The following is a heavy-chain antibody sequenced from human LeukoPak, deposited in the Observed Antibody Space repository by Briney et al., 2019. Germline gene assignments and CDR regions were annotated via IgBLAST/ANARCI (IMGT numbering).Heavy chain of an antibody. V-gene: IGHV4-59*08. D-gene: IGHD4-11*01. CDR3: ATSIGSKNAFHI. Sequence: SETLSLTCTVSGVSISQSYWTWIRQSPGKGLEWIGFVSYIGGTRYNPSLKSRLSLSIDTSKNQFSLDLTSVTASDTAVYYCATSIGSKNAFHIWGRGTAVTVSS. J-gene: IGHJ3*02. CDR2: VSYIGGT. CDR1: GVSISQSY.